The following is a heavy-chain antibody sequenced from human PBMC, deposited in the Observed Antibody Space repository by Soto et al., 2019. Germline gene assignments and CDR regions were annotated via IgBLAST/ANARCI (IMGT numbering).Heavy chain of an antibody. J-gene: IGHJ4*02. D-gene: IGHD2-21*01. Sequence: PGESLKISCQGSGYSFTTSWIGWVRQMPGKGLEWMGLIYPGDSDTRYSPSFQGQVTITVDKSINTAYLQWSGLKASDTAIYYCARRLSAIEGFDYWDQGTVVTVSS. CDR2: IYPGDSDT. V-gene: IGHV5-51*01. CDR3: ARRLSAIEGFDY. CDR1: GYSFTTSW.